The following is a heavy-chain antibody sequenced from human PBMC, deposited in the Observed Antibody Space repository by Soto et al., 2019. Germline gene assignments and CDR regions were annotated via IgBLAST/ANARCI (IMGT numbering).Heavy chain of an antibody. CDR1: GVSFNNNG. CDR3: ARVLYYGSGSYSPYGMDV. D-gene: IGHD3-10*01. CDR2: VSPPFRTS. Sequence: QVQLVQSGAEVKKPGSSVKVSCKTTGVSFNNNGIGWVRQAPGHGREWMGGVSPPFRTSNYARKFQGRISITADAPTGTVNLELSTLTSEDTAQYYCARVLYYGSGSYSPYGMDVWGQGTTVTVSS. J-gene: IGHJ6*02. V-gene: IGHV1-69*01.